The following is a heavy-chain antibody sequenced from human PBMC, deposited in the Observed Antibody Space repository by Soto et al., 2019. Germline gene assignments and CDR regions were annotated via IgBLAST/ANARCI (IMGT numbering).Heavy chain of an antibody. J-gene: IGHJ5*02. D-gene: IGHD2-2*01. CDR2: ISGSGGST. CDR1: GFTFSSYA. V-gene: IGHV3-23*01. Sequence: GGSLRLSCAASGFTFSSYAMSWVRQAPGKGLEWVSAISGSGGSTYYADSVKGRFTISRDNSKNTLYLQMNSLRAEDTAVYYCAKDASWDCSSTSCYVWFDPWGQGTLVTVSS. CDR3: AKDASWDCSSTSCYVWFDP.